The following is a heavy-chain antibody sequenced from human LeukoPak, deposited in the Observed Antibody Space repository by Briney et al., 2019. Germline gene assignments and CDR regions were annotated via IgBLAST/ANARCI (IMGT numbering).Heavy chain of an antibody. J-gene: IGHJ6*04. CDR1: GYTLTELS. Sequence: ASVKVSYKVSGYTLTELSMHRVRQAPGKGLEWMGGFDPEDGETIYAQKFQGRVTMTEDTSTDTAYMELSSLRSEDTAVYYCATLWFGELFPIMDVWGKGTTVTVSS. V-gene: IGHV1-24*01. D-gene: IGHD3-10*01. CDR2: FDPEDGET. CDR3: ATLWFGELFPIMDV.